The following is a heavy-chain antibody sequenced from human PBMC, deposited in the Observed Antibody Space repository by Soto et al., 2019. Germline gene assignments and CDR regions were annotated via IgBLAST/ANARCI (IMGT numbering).Heavy chain of an antibody. Sequence: PGESLKISCKGSGYSFTSYWSGWVRQMPGKGLEWMGIIYPGDSDTRYSPSFQGQVTISADKSISTAYLQWSSLKASDTAMYYCASLGYCSGGSCYWAFDIWGQGTMVTVSS. CDR2: IYPGDSDT. CDR1: GYSFTSYW. D-gene: IGHD2-15*01. J-gene: IGHJ3*02. V-gene: IGHV5-51*01. CDR3: ASLGYCSGGSCYWAFDI.